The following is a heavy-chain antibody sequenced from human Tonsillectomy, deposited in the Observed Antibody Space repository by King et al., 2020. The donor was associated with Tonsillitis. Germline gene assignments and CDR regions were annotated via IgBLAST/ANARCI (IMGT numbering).Heavy chain of an antibody. V-gene: IGHV3-30*04. Sequence: QLVQSGGGVVQPGRSLRLSCAASVFTFSSYAMHWVRQAPGKGLEWVAVISYDGSNKYYADSLKGRFTISRDNSKNTLYLQMNSLRAEDTAVYYCARDYGGDVGAFDIWGQGTMVTVSS. CDR2: ISYDGSNK. D-gene: IGHD5-24*01. CDR1: VFTFSSYA. J-gene: IGHJ3*02. CDR3: ARDYGGDVGAFDI.